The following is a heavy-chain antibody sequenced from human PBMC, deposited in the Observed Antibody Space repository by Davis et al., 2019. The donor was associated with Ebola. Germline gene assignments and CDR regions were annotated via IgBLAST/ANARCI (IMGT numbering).Heavy chain of an antibody. J-gene: IGHJ6*03. CDR2: IYHSVST. V-gene: IGHV4-4*02. Sequence: PSETLSLTCAVSGGSISSSNWWSWVRQPPGKGLAWIGEIYHSVSTNYNSSLKSRVTISVDTSKNQFSLKLSSVTAADTAVYYCARGSRYYYLDVWGKGTTVTVSS. CDR1: GGSISSSNW. CDR3: ARGSRYYYLDV.